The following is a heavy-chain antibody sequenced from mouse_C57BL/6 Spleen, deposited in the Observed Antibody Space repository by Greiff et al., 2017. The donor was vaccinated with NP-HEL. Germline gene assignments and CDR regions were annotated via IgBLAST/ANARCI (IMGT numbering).Heavy chain of an antibody. V-gene: IGHV1-19*01. D-gene: IGHD3-2*02. CDR1: GYTFTDYY. CDR2: INPYNGGT. J-gene: IGHJ4*01. Sequence: EVQLVESGPVLVKPGASVKMSCKASGYTFTDYYMNWVKQSHGKSLEWIGVINPYNGGTSYNQKFKGKATLTVDKSSSTAYMELNSLTSEDSAVYYCARERKDSSGYDAMDYWGQGTSVTVSS. CDR3: ARERKDSSGYDAMDY.